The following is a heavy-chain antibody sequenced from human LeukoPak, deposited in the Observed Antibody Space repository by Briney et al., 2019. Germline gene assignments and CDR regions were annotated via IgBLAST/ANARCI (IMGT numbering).Heavy chain of an antibody. CDR3: ARGEDSGSRWGKDVFDI. D-gene: IGHD6-19*01. CDR1: GGTFGTYG. V-gene: IGHV1-69*06. J-gene: IGHJ3*02. CDR2: TIPLFGTA. Sequence: SVKVSCKASGGTFGTYGLSWVRQAPGQGLEWMGGTIPLFGTANYAPDFQGRVTMTADKVLNVAYLELTSLRSEDTAVYYCARGEDSGSRWGKDVFDIWGLGTMVIVSS.